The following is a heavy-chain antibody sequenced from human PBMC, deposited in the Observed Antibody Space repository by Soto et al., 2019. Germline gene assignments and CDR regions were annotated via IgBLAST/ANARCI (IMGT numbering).Heavy chain of an antibody. CDR1: GGTFSSYT. J-gene: IGHJ6*02. CDR2: IIPILGIA. CDR3: ATTLYDILTGPLRYHYGMDV. D-gene: IGHD3-9*01. Sequence: SVKVSCKASGGTFSSYTISWVRQAPGQGLEWMGRIIPILGIANYAQKFQGRVTITADKSTSTAYMELSSLRSEDTAVYYCATTLYDILTGPLRYHYGMDVWGQGTTVTVSS. V-gene: IGHV1-69*02.